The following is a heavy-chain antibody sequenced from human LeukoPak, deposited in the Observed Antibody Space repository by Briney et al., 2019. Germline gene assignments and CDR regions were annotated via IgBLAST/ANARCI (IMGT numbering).Heavy chain of an antibody. Sequence: GGSLRLSCAASGFTFSSYGMHWVRQAPGKGLEWVAFIRYDGSNKYYADSVKGRFTISRDNSKNTLYLQMNSLRAEDTAVYYCARDHGYSYGYAPGDYWGQGTLVTVSS. J-gene: IGHJ4*02. CDR2: IRYDGSNK. D-gene: IGHD5-18*01. CDR1: GFTFSSYG. CDR3: ARDHGYSYGYAPGDY. V-gene: IGHV3-30*02.